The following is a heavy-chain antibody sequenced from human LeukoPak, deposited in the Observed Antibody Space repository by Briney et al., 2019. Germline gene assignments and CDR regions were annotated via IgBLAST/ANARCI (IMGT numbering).Heavy chain of an antibody. Sequence: GGSLRLSCAASGFTFSSYWISWVRQAPGKGLEWVANIKQDGSEKYYVDSVKGRFTISRDNAKNSLYLQMNSLRAEDTAAYYCARGPYSGSYYFDYWGQGTLVTVSS. D-gene: IGHD1-26*01. J-gene: IGHJ4*02. CDR1: GFTFSSYW. CDR2: IKQDGSEK. CDR3: ARGPYSGSYYFDY. V-gene: IGHV3-7*01.